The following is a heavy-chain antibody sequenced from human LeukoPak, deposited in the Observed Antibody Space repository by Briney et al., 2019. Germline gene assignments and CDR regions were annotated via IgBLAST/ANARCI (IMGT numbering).Heavy chain of an antibody. D-gene: IGHD1-26*01. Sequence: GGSLRLSCAASGFTFSSYAMHWVRQAPGKGLEWVAVISYDGSNKYYADSVKGRFTMYRDNSKNTLYLQMNSLRAEDTAVYYCARDRVGATDYFDYWGQGTLVTVSS. V-gene: IGHV3-30-3*01. CDR3: ARDRVGATDYFDY. CDR2: ISYDGSNK. J-gene: IGHJ4*02. CDR1: GFTFSSYA.